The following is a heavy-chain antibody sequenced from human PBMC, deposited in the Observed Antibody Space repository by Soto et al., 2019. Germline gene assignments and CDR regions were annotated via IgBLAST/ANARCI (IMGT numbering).Heavy chain of an antibody. D-gene: IGHD4-17*01. Sequence: WETLSLTCTVSGGSISSYYWSWIRQPPGKGLEWIGYIYYSGSTNYNPSLKSRVTISVDTSKNQFSLKLSSVTAADTAVYYCARVAAGYGDHGGYYYGMDVWGQGTTLTVSS. J-gene: IGHJ6*02. CDR2: IYYSGST. CDR3: ARVAAGYGDHGGYYYGMDV. V-gene: IGHV4-59*01. CDR1: GGSISSYY.